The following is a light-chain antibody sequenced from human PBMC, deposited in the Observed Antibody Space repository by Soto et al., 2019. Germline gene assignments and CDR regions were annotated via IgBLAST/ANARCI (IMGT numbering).Light chain of an antibody. CDR1: QTISSNF. Sequence: EVVLTPSPGTLPLSPGERASLSCRALQTISSNFVAWHQQPPDQPPRLIIDGASSRAASIPDIISGRGSGTDFTLTVSRQEPEYAADYCHQHNGRSPPLTFGQGTKVDIK. J-gene: IGKJ1*01. CDR2: GAS. CDR3: QHNGRSPPLT. V-gene: IGKV3-20*01.